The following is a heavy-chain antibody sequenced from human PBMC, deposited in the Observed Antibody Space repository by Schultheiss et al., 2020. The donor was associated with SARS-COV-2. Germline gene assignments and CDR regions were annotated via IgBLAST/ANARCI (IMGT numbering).Heavy chain of an antibody. V-gene: IGHV3-30*02. CDR2: IRYDGRTE. CDR1: GFTFSSYG. J-gene: IGHJ4*02. D-gene: IGHD2-15*01. Sequence: SCAASGFTFSSYGMHWVRQAPGKGLVWVAFIRYDGRTEEYADSVKGRVTISRDNSKNTLFLQLNSLRREDTAVYYCAREKVVITAAGLDYWGQGALVTVSS. CDR3: AREKVVITAAGLDY.